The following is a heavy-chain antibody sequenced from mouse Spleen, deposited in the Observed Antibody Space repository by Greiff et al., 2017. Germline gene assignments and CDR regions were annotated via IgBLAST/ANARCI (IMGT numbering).Heavy chain of an antibody. J-gene: IGHJ2*01. CDR3: ARVRYSNYYFDY. CDR1: GYTFTDYY. CDR2: INPYNGGT. V-gene: IGHV1-19*01. Sequence: VQLQQSGPVLVKPGASVKMSCKASGYTFTDYYMNWVKQSHGKSLEWIGVINPYNGGTSYNQKFKGKATLTVDKSSSTAYMELNSLTSEDSAVYYCARVRYSNYYFDYWGQGTTLTVSS. D-gene: IGHD2-5*01.